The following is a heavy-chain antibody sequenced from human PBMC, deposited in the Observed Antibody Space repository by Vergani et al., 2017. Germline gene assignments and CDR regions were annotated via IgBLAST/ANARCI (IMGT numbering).Heavy chain of an antibody. CDR1: GGTFSSYA. J-gene: IGHJ3*02. Sequence: VQLVQSGAEVKKPGSSVKVSCKASGGTFSSYAISWVRQAPGQGLEWMGGIIPIFGTANYAQKFQGRVTITADESTSTAYMELSSLRSENTAVYYCASPKNGNYDYRDHDAFDIWGQGTRVTVSS. CDR2: IIPIFGTA. CDR3: ASPKNGNYDYRDHDAFDI. V-gene: IGHV1-69*01. D-gene: IGHD4-11*01.